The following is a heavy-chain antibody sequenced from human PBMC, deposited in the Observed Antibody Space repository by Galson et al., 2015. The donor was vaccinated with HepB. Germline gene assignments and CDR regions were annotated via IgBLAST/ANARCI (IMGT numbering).Heavy chain of an antibody. V-gene: IGHV6-1*01. CDR1: GDSVSSNSAA. CDR2: TYYRSKWYN. CDR3: ARDWPASAGRFDY. D-gene: IGHD6-13*01. J-gene: IGHJ4*02. Sequence: CAISGDSVSSNSAAWNWIRQSPSRDLEWLGRTYYRSKWYNDFAVSVKSRISINPDTSKNQFSLQLNSVTPEDTAVYFCARDWPASAGRFDYWGQGTLVTVSS.